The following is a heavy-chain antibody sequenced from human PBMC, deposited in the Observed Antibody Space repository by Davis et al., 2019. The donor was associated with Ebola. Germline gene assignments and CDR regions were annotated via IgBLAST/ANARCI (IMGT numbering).Heavy chain of an antibody. V-gene: IGHV4-34*01. Sequence: SETLSLTCAVYGGSFSGYYWSWIRQPPGKGLEWIGEINHSGSTNYNPSLKSRVTISVDTSKNQFSLKLSSVTAADTAVYYCASALAMWVWGQGTTVTVSS. D-gene: IGHD2-21*01. CDR1: GGSFSGYY. J-gene: IGHJ6*02. CDR3: ASALAMWV. CDR2: INHSGST.